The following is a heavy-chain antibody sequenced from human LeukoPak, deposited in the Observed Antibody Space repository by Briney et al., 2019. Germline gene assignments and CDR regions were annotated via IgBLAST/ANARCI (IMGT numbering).Heavy chain of an antibody. J-gene: IGHJ6*03. CDR1: RFTFSSYA. CDR3: ARDPTLYNPAPYFYYMDV. D-gene: IGHD5-24*01. Sequence: GGSLRLSCAASRFTFSSYAMHWVRQAPGKGLEWVAVISYDGSNNYYADSVKGRFTISRDNSKDTLNLQMNSLRVEDTAVYYCARDPTLYNPAPYFYYMDVWGKGTTVTVSS. CDR2: ISYDGSNN. V-gene: IGHV3-30-3*01.